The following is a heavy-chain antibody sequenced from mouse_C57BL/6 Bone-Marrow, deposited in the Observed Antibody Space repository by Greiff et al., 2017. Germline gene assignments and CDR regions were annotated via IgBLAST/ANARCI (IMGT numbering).Heavy chain of an antibody. D-gene: IGHD2-2*01. J-gene: IGHJ4*01. V-gene: IGHV2-2*01. CDR1: GFSLTSYG. CDR2: IWSGGST. Sequence: VKLVESGPGLVQPSQSLSITCTVSGFSLTSYGVHWVRQSPGKGLEWLGVIWSGGSTDYNAAFISRLSISKDNSKSQVFFKMNSLQADDTAIYYCARNRGYEDYYAMDYWGQGTSVTVSS. CDR3: ARNRGYEDYYAMDY.